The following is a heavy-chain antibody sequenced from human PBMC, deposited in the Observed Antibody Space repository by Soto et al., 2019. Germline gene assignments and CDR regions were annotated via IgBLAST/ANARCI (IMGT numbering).Heavy chain of an antibody. J-gene: IGHJ4*02. CDR3: ARGGYAASGYY. CDR2: IISSSSHT. CDR1: RFTFSNYS. D-gene: IGHD3-22*01. V-gene: IGHV3-21*01. Sequence: EVQLVESGGGLVKPGGSLRLSCAASRFTFSNYSMNWVRQAPGKGLEWVSSIISSSSHTYYADSVKGRFTSSRDNTKSSLYLQMDSLRAEDTAVYYCARGGYAASGYYWGQGTLVTVSS.